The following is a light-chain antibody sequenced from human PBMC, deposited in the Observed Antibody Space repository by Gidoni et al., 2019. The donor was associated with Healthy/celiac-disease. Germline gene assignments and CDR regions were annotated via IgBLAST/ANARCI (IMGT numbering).Light chain of an antibody. J-gene: IGKJ1*01. CDR2: KAS. Sequence: DIQMTQPPSTLSASVGDRVTITCRASQSISSWLAWYQQKPGKATKLLIYKASSLESGVPSRFSGSGSGTEFTLTISSLQPDDFATYYCQQYNSYSWTFGQGTKVEIK. CDR1: QSISSW. CDR3: QQYNSYSWT. V-gene: IGKV1-5*03.